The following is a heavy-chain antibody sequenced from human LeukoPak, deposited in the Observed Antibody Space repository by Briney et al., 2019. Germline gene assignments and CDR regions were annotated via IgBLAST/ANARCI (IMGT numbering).Heavy chain of an antibody. CDR3: AKRIRIGLLLRSIGYYFDY. D-gene: IGHD3-22*01. CDR1: GFTFRSHA. CDR2: IYENGGTT. V-gene: IGHV3-23*01. J-gene: IGHJ4*02. Sequence: GGSLRLSCVGSGFTFRSHAMSWVRQAPEKGLEFVSGIYENGGTTYYADSVKGRFSISRDNSKNTLYLQMNSLRAEDTAVYYCAKRIRIGLLLRSIGYYFDYWGQGTLVTVSS.